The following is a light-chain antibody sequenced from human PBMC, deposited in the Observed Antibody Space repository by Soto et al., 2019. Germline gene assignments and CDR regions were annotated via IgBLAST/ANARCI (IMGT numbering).Light chain of an antibody. J-gene: IGKJ5*01. CDR1: QSVAANY. V-gene: IGKV3-20*01. Sequence: EVVLTQSPGTLSLSPGERATLSCRASQSVAANYLAWYQQKRGQAPRLLIYGASSRATGIPDRFSGSGSGTDFTLTTTRLEPEDSAVYFCQQYTGPPTTFGQGTRLEIK. CDR3: QQYTGPPTT. CDR2: GAS.